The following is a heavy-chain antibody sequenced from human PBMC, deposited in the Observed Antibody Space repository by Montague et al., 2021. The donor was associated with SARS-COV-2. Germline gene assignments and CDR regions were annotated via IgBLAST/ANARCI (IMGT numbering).Heavy chain of an antibody. D-gene: IGHD6-19*01. V-gene: IGHV2-70*01. CDR1: GFSLSTSGMC. Sequence: PALVKPTQTLTLTCTFSGFSLSTSGMCVSWIRQPPGKALEWLALIDWDDDKYYSTSLKTRLTISKDTSKHQVFLTMTNMDPVDTATYYCARVAVGGYLGIYYDYGMDCWGQGTTVTVSS. J-gene: IGHJ6*02. CDR3: ARVAVGGYLGIYYDYGMDC. CDR2: IDWDDDK.